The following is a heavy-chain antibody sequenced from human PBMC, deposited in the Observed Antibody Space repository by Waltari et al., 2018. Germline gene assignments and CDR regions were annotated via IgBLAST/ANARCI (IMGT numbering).Heavy chain of an antibody. CDR2: ISVSDAT. D-gene: IGHD1-20*01. CDR1: GFTSVPHA. CDR3: AKPFYNWDDPLHS. J-gene: IGHJ1*01. Sequence: EVQLLESGGGLVQPGGSLRLSCQASGFTSVPHAINWVLQAPGKGLEWVSSISVSDATYYADSVKGRFTISRDYSDNTVYLQMDSLRADDTAVYFCAKPFYNWDDPLHSWGQGTPVTVSS. V-gene: IGHV3-23*01.